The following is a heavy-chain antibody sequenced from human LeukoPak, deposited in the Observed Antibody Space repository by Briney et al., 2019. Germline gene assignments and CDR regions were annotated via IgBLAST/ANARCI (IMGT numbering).Heavy chain of an antibody. Sequence: SEALSLTCTVSGGYISSHYWSWIRQPAGKGLEWIGRIYTSGSTNYNPSLKSRVTMSLDTSKNQFSLKLSSVTAADTAVYYCARDVPASIATYYFDYWGQGTLVTVSS. D-gene: IGHD6-6*01. CDR3: ARDVPASIATYYFDY. J-gene: IGHJ4*02. V-gene: IGHV4-4*07. CDR2: IYTSGST. CDR1: GGYISSHY.